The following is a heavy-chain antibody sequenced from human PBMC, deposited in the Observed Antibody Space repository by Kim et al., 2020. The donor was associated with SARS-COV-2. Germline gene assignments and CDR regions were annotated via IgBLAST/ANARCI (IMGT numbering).Heavy chain of an antibody. D-gene: IGHD3-22*01. V-gene: IGHV3-30-3*01. CDR1: GFTFSSYA. Sequence: GGSLRLSCAASGFTFSSYAMHWVRQAPGKGLEWVAVISYDGSNKYYEDSVKGRFTISRDNSKNTLYLQMNSQRAEDTAVYDCARDAYDCSGYSFGMYAWG. CDR2: ISYDGSNK. CDR3: ARDAYDCSGYSFGMYA. J-gene: IGHJ6*01.